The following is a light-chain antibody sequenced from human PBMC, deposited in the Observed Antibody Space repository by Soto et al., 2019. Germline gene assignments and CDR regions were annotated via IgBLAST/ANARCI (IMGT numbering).Light chain of an antibody. CDR3: QQYSTYSNT. CDR1: QSISNW. Sequence: DIQMTQSPSTLSASVGDRVTITCRASQSISNWLAWYQQKPGKAPKLLIFDASILESGVPSRFSGSGSGTEFTLTISSLQPDDFATYYCQQYSTYSNTFGQGTKVDIK. J-gene: IGKJ2*01. CDR2: DAS. V-gene: IGKV1-5*01.